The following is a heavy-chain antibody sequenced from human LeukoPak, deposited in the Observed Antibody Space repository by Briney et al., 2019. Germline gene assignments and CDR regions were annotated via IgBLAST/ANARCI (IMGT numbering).Heavy chain of an antibody. CDR2: IYSGGST. J-gene: IGHJ4*02. Sequence: GGSLRLSCAASGFTVSSNYMSWVRQAPGKGLEWVSVIYSGGSTYYADSVKGRFTISRDNAKNSLYLQMNSLRAEDTAVYYCARDLASVGDFWGQGTLVTVSS. CDR3: ARDLASVGDF. D-gene: IGHD5/OR15-5a*01. V-gene: IGHV3-53*01. CDR1: GFTVSSNY.